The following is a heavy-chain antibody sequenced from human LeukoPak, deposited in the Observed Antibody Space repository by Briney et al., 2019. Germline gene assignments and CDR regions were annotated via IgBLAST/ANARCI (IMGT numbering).Heavy chain of an antibody. CDR1: GGSFSGYY. D-gene: IGHD4-17*01. Sequence: PSETLSLTRAVYGGSFSGYYWSWIRQPPGKGLEWIGSIYYSGSTYYNPSLKSRVTISVDTSKNQFSLKLSSVTAADTAVYYCARLDYGDYVGGWGQGTLVTVSS. J-gene: IGHJ4*02. CDR3: ARLDYGDYVGG. CDR2: IYYSGST. V-gene: IGHV4-34*01.